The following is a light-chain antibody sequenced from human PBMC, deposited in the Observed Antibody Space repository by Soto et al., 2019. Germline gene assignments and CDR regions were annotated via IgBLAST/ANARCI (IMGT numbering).Light chain of an antibody. CDR1: QTVLNNY. CDR3: HQYFNWT. V-gene: IGKV3-20*01. J-gene: IGKJ1*01. Sequence: EIVLTQSPGTLSLSPGERATLSCRASQTVLNNYLTWYQQKPGQAPRRLIFGASFRATGIPDRFSGSGSGTDFTLTISRLEPEDFAVYSCHQYFNWTFGQGTEV. CDR2: GAS.